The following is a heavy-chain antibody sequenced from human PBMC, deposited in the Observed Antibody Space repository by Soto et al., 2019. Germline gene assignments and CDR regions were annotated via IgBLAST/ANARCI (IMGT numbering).Heavy chain of an antibody. CDR1: GGSISSGSYY. J-gene: IGHJ5*02. Sequence: QLHLEESGPGLVKPSETLSLTCSVSGGSISSGSYYWGWIRQPPGKGPEWIGSLYYNGLTYYNPSLKSRLTISVDTSKNQFSLKLTSVTAADTAVYYCARQDDFWSGDSWFDPWGQGTLVTVSS. V-gene: IGHV4-39*01. CDR2: LYYNGLT. D-gene: IGHD3-3*01. CDR3: ARQDDFWSGDSWFDP.